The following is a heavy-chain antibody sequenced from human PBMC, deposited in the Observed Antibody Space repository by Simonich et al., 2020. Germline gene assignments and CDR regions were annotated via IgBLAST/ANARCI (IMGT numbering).Heavy chain of an antibody. D-gene: IGHD3-22*01. V-gene: IGHV3-23*01. Sequence: GGGLVQPGGSLRLSCAASGFTFSSYAMSWVRQAPGKGLEWVSAISGSGGSTYYADSVKGRFTISRDNSKNTLYLQMNSLRAEDTAGYYCAKDLGESISRLVVVIDAFDIWGQGTMVTVSS. CDR3: AKDLGESISRLVVVIDAFDI. J-gene: IGHJ3*02. CDR1: GFTFSSYA. CDR2: ISGSGGST.